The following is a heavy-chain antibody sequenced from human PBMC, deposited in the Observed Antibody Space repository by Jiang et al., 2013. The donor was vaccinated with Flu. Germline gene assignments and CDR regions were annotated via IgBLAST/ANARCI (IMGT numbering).Heavy chain of an antibody. D-gene: IGHD3-3*01. CDR1: GFTFSSYA. Sequence: VQLLESGGGLVQPGGSLRLSCAASGFTFSSYAMSWVRQAPGKGLEWVSAISGSGGSTYYADSVKGRFTISRDNSKNTLYLQMNSLRAEDTAVYYCAKGRGWRIFGVAAMRQVVAFDYVGPGEPWSPSP. V-gene: IGHV3-23*01. CDR2: ISGSGGST. J-gene: IGHJ4*02. CDR3: AKGRGWRIFGVAAMRQVVAFDY.